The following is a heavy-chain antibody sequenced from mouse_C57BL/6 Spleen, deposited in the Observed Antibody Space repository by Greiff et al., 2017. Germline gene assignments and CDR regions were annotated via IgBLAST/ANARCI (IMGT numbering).Heavy chain of an antibody. CDR1: GYTFTSYW. V-gene: IGHV1-64*01. Sequence: QVQLQQPGAELVKPGASVKLSCKASGYTFTSYWMHWVKQRPGQGLEWIGMIHPNSGSTNYNAKFKSKATLTVDKSSSTAYLQRSSLTSEDSAVYYCAAHKVGLRDYLDYWGQGTTLTVSS. J-gene: IGHJ2*01. CDR2: IHPNSGST. CDR3: AAHKVGLRDYLDY. D-gene: IGHD2-2*01.